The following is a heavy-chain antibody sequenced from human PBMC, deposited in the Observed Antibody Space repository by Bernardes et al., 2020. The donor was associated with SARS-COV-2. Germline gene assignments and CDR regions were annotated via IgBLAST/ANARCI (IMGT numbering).Heavy chain of an antibody. CDR2: FSGSGGDT. Sequence: VGPLLLSCAASGFTFSSSAMSWVRQAPGPGLAWVSGFSGSGGDTYYADSVKGRFTISRDNSKNTLFLQMNRLRAEDTAIYYCSLYISGSYQYYYYGMDVWGKGTTVTVSS. CDR3: SLYISGSYQYYYYGMDV. D-gene: IGHD3-10*01. V-gene: IGHV3-23*01. CDR1: GFTFSSSA. J-gene: IGHJ6*04.